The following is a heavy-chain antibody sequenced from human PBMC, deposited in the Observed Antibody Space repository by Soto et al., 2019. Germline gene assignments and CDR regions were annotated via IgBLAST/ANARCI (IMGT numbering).Heavy chain of an antibody. CDR3: ARGSVVVVAATQLSH. D-gene: IGHD2-15*01. V-gene: IGHV1-2*04. J-gene: IGHJ4*02. CDR2: INPSSGGT. Sequence: ASVKVSCKASGYTFTGYYMHWVRQAPGQGLEWMGWINPSSGGTNYAQKFQGWVTMTRDTSISTAYMELSRLRSDDTAVYYCARGSVVVVAATQLSHWGQGTLVTVSS. CDR1: GYTFTGYY.